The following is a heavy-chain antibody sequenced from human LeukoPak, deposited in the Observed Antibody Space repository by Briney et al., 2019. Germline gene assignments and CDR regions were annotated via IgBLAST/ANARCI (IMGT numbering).Heavy chain of an antibody. V-gene: IGHV1-18*01. CDR2: ISTHKGNT. Sequence: AASVKFSCKASGYTFSSYEINWVRQAPGQGLEWMGVISTHKGNTNYAQKFQGRVTITTATSTGTAYMELRSLRSDDTAVYYCARVRSASAGTASAFDIWGQGTMVTVSS. CDR3: ARVRSASAGTASAFDI. J-gene: IGHJ3*02. D-gene: IGHD2-21*02. CDR1: GYTFSSYE.